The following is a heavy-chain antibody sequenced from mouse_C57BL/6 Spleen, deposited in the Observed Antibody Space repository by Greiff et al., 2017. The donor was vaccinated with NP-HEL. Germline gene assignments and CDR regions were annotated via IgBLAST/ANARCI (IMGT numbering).Heavy chain of an antibody. Sequence: VQLQQSGAELVKPGASVKISCKASGYAFSSYWMNWVKQRPGKGLEWIGQIYPGDGDTNYNGKFKGKATLTADKSSSTAYMQLSSLTSEDSAVYFCAIEGHYYGSRYFDYWGQGTTLTVSS. V-gene: IGHV1-80*01. CDR3: AIEGHYYGSRYFDY. D-gene: IGHD1-1*01. CDR2: IYPGDGDT. CDR1: GYAFSSYW. J-gene: IGHJ2*01.